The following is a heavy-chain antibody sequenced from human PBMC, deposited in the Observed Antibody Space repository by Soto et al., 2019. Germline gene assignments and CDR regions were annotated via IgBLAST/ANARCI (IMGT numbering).Heavy chain of an antibody. CDR3: ATRGYYDSSGYYYFDY. V-gene: IGHV4-30-2*01. Sequence: SETLSLTCAVSGGSISSGGYSWSWIRQPPGKGLEWIGYIYHSGSTYYNPSLKSRVTISVDRSKNQFSLKLSSVTAADTAVYYCATRGYYDSSGYYYFDYWGQGTLVTVSS. J-gene: IGHJ4*02. CDR1: GGSISSGGYS. D-gene: IGHD3-22*01. CDR2: IYHSGST.